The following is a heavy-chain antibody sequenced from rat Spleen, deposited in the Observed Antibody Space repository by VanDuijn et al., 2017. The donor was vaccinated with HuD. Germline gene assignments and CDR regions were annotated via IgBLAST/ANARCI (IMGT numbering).Heavy chain of an antibody. CDR1: GFTYSNHG. Sequence: EVQLVESGGGLVQPGRSLKLSCAASGFTYSNHGMHWIRQAQEKGLEWIATIFYDSSKIYYADTVKGRFTISRDNYKSTLYLEMNSLRSEDTAMYYCAALVTTRGMDAWGQGASVTVSS. CDR3: AALVTTRGMDA. J-gene: IGHJ4*01. D-gene: IGHD1-10*01. V-gene: IGHV5-54*01. CDR2: IFYDSSKI.